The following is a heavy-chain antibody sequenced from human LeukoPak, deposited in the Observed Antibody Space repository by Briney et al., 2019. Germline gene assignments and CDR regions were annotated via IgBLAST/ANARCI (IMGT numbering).Heavy chain of an antibody. D-gene: IGHD3-3*01. J-gene: IGHJ6*02. CDR1: GYTFTGYY. CDR2: INPNSGGT. V-gene: IGHV1-2*02. CDR3: ARFLRSYYYYYGMDV. Sequence: ASVKVSCKASGYTFTGYYMHWVRQAPGQGLEWMGWINPNSGGTNYAQKFQGRVTMTRNTSISTAYMELSSLRSEDTAVYYCARFLRSYYYYYGMDVWGQGTTVTVSS.